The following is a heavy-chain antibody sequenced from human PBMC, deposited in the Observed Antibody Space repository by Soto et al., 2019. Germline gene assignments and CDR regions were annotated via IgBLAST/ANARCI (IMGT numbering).Heavy chain of an antibody. V-gene: IGHV3-53*01. CDR2: LYSGGRI. J-gene: IGHJ6*02. Sequence: PGGSLRLSCAASWFTVSDNYITWVRQAPGRGLEWVSLLYSGGRIYYADSVKGRFTISRDTSKKTLYLRMNSLRTEDTAVYYCARSDPGYAYGLNVWGQGTTVTVSS. CDR3: ARSDPGYAYGLNV. CDR1: WFTVSDNY. D-gene: IGHD5-18*01.